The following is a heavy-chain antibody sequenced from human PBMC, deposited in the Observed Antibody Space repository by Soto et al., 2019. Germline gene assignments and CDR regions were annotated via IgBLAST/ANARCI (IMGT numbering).Heavy chain of an antibody. CDR1: GFSVSSKY. CDR2: IQSGGTT. J-gene: IGHJ4*02. CDR3: ANGRSSGCLYY. D-gene: IGHD6-19*01. V-gene: IGHV3-53*05. Sequence: GSLRLSCAASGFSVSSKYMSWVRQAPGKGLEWVSLIQSGGTTYYAGSVKGRFTISRDNAKNSLYLQMNSLRAEDTALYYCANGRSSGCLYYWGQGTLVTVSS.